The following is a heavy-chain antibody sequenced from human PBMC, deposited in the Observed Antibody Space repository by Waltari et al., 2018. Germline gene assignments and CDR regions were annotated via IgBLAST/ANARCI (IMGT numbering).Heavy chain of an antibody. J-gene: IGHJ4*02. V-gene: IGHV4-34*01. Sequence: QVQLQQWGAGLLKPSDTLSLTCGVSTEFFSGYPWIWIRQPPGKGLEWMGEFSDMGGTTYNPSLKRRVTISVDASEKKFSRKLSSVTAADTAVYYCARAFDSGYDSYYFDSWGQGTLVTVSS. CDR2: FSDMGGT. CDR1: TEFFSGYP. CDR3: ARAFDSGYDSYYFDS. D-gene: IGHD5-12*01.